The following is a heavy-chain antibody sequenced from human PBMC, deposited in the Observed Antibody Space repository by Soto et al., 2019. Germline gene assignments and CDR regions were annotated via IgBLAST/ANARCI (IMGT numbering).Heavy chain of an antibody. CDR3: ARGEYCSGGSCYSGVVFWFDP. CDR2: IYHSGST. CDR1: GGSISSGGYS. V-gene: IGHV4-30-2*01. Sequence: SETLSLTCAVSGGSISSGGYSWSWIRQPPGKGLEWIGYIYHSGSTYYNPSLKSRVTISVDRSKNQFSLKLSSVTAADTAVYYCARGEYCSGGSCYSGVVFWFDPWGQGTLVTVSS. D-gene: IGHD2-15*01. J-gene: IGHJ5*02.